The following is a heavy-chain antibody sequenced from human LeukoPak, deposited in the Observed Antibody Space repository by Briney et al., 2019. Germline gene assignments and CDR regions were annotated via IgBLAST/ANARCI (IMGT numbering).Heavy chain of an antibody. CDR3: ARDGHLSNLWYWWFDP. CDR2: INPNSGGT. D-gene: IGHD2-8*02. V-gene: IGHV1-2*02. J-gene: IGHJ5*02. Sequence: ASVKVSCKASGYTFTGYYMHWVRQAPGQGLEWMGWINPNSGGTNYAQKFQGRVTMTRDTSISTAYMELSRLRSDDTAVYYCARDGHLSNLWYWWFDPWGQGTLVTVSS. CDR1: GYTFTGYY.